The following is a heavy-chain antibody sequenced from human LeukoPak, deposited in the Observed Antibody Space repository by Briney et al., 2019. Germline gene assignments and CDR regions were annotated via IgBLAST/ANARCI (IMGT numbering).Heavy chain of an antibody. V-gene: IGHV4-59*01. D-gene: IGHD3-22*01. Sequence: PSETLSLTCTVSGGSISSYYWSWIRQPPGKGLEWIGYIYYSGSTNYNPSLKSRVTISVDTSKNQFSLKLSSVTAADTAVYYCARVGGSGYYRTNDYWGQGTLVTVSS. CDR1: GGSISSYY. J-gene: IGHJ4*02. CDR3: ARVGGSGYYRTNDY. CDR2: IYYSGST.